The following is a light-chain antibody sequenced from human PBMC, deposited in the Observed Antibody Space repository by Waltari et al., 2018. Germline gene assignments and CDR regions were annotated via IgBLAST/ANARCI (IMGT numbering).Light chain of an antibody. CDR3: ATRDGSLKGPV. CDR1: RSNIRSNT. CDR2: GNN. V-gene: IGLV1-44*01. Sequence: QSVLTRPPSASGTPGQRVTISCSGSRSNIRSNTVNWYQQLPGTAPKLLIYGNNQRPSGVPDRFSGSKSGTSASLAISGLQSEDEAQYYCATRDGSLKGPVFGGGTKLTVL. J-gene: IGLJ3*02.